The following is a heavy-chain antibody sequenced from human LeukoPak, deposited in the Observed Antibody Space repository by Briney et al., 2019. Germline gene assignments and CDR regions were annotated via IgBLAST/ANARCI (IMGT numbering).Heavy chain of an antibody. CDR3: AKDPKWGPSWYFDV. CDR1: GFTFSSYV. D-gene: IGHD1-26*01. V-gene: IGHV3-23*01. CDR2: ISGSGGTT. Sequence: GGSLRLSCAASGFTFSSYVMSWVRQAPGKGLEWVSTISGSGGTTYYADSVKGRFTISRDNSKNTLYLQMNSLRAVDTAVYYCAKDPKWGPSWYFDVWGRGTLVTVSS. J-gene: IGHJ2*01.